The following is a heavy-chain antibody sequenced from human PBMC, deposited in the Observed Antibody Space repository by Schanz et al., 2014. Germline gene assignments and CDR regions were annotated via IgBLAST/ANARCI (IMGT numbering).Heavy chain of an antibody. CDR3: ARIGGSVFDY. V-gene: IGHV3-23*04. CDR1: GFTFSSYA. D-gene: IGHD3-10*01. CDR2: FNDGGVNK. J-gene: IGHJ4*02. Sequence: EVQLVESGGGLAQPGGSLRLSCAASGFTFSSYAMSWVRQAPGKGLEWVSSFNDGGVNKYYADSVKGRFTISSDNSKSTLYLQMSSLRAEDTAVYFCARIGGSVFDYWAQGTLVTVSS.